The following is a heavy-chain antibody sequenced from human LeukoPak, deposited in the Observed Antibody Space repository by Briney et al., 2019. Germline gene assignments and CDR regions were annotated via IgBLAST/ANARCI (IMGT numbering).Heavy chain of an antibody. V-gene: IGHV3-21*01. D-gene: IGHD3-3*01. CDR1: GFTFSSYS. J-gene: IGHJ5*02. Sequence: GGSLRLSCAASGFTFSSYSMNWVRQAPGKGLEWVSSISSSSSYIYYADSVKGRFTISRDNAKNSLYLQMNSLRAEDTAVYYCARGNYDFWPWFDPWGQGTLVTDSS. CDR3: ARGNYDFWPWFDP. CDR2: ISSSSSYI.